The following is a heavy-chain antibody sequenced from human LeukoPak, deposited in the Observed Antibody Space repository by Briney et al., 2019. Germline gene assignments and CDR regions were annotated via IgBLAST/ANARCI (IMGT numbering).Heavy chain of an antibody. Sequence: GGSLRLSCAPSVFTFSNYAMSWVRQAPGKGVGWVSTISDSGSSTYYADSVKGRFTISRENYKNTLYLQMDSLRAEDTAIYYCAKVPYSDYGSGRRPFMDVSGQGSTVAVSS. CDR3: AKVPYSDYGSGRRPFMDV. CDR1: VFTFSNYA. J-gene: IGHJ6*02. D-gene: IGHD3-10*01. CDR2: ISDSGSST. V-gene: IGHV3-23*01.